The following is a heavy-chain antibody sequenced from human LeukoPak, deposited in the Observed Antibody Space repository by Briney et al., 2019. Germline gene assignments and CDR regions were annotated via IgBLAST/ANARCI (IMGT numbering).Heavy chain of an antibody. V-gene: IGHV3-23*01. Sequence: GGSLRLSCAASGFTFSSYAMSWVRQAPGKGLEWVSAISGSGNNTYYADSVKGRFTISRDNSKNTLYLQMHSLRADDTAVYYCAKGPIAVAGATPYYFDYWGQGSLVTVSS. CDR1: GFTFSSYA. CDR2: ISGSGNNT. J-gene: IGHJ4*02. CDR3: AKGPIAVAGATPYYFDY. D-gene: IGHD6-19*01.